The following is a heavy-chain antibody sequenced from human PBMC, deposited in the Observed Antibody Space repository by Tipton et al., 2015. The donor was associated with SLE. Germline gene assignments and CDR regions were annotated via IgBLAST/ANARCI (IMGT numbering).Heavy chain of an antibody. CDR3: AGLMVYAMGFQH. J-gene: IGHJ1*01. V-gene: IGHV4-59*11. CDR2: IYYSGST. D-gene: IGHD2-8*01. CDR1: GGSISSHY. Sequence: GLVKPSETLSLTCTVSGGSISSHYWSWIRQPQGKGLEWIGYIYYSGSTNYNPSLKSRVTISVDTSKNQFSLKLSSVTAADTAVYYCAGLMVYAMGFQHWGQGTLVTVSS.